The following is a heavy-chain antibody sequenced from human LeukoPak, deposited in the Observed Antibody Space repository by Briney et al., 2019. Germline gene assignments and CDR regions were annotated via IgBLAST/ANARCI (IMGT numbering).Heavy chain of an antibody. CDR3: ARAVYSSGWYPDN. V-gene: IGHV1-8*01. J-gene: IGHJ4*02. CDR1: GYTFTSYD. CDR2: MNPNSGNT. D-gene: IGHD6-19*01. Sequence: GASVKVSCKASGYTFTSYDINWVRQATGQGLEWMGWMNPNSGNTGYAQKFQGRVTMTRDTSTSTVYMELSSLRSEDTAVYYCARAVYSSGWYPDNWGQGTLVTVSS.